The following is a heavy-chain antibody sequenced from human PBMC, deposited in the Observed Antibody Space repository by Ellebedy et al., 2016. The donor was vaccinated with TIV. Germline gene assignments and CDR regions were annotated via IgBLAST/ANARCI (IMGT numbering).Heavy chain of an antibody. CDR2: ISSSSSYI. D-gene: IGHD1-26*01. CDR1: GFTFSSYS. J-gene: IGHJ4*02. V-gene: IGHV3-21*01. Sequence: GESLKISCAASGFTFSSYSMNWVRQAPGKGLEWVSSISSSSSYIYYADSVKGRFTISRDNAKNSLYLQMNSLRAEDTAAYYCARSRVSGSCLYWGQGTLVTVSS. CDR3: ARSRVSGSCLY.